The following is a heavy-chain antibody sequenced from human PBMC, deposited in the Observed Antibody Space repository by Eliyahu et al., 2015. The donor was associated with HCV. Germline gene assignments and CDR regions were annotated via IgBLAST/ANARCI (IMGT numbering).Heavy chain of an antibody. Sequence: QLQLQESGPGLVKPSETLSLTCTVSGGSISSXXYXWGWIRQPPGKGLXWIGSIYYSGSTYYNPSLKSRVTISVDTSKNQFSLKLSSVTAADTAVYYCARQDSSSWYAYYYYYMDVWGKGTTVTVSS. V-gene: IGHV4-39*01. D-gene: IGHD6-13*01. CDR1: GGSISSXXYX. J-gene: IGHJ6*03. CDR2: IYYSGST. CDR3: ARQDSSSWYAYYYYYMDV.